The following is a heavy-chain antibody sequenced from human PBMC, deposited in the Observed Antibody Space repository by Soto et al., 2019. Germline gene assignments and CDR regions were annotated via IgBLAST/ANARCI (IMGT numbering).Heavy chain of an antibody. J-gene: IGHJ3*02. CDR1: GGSISSSGHY. D-gene: IGHD2-21*01. CDR3: VKHDDRERCINDFDI. Sequence: QLQLQESGPGLVKPSETLSLTCIVSGGSISSSGHYWGWIRQPPGKGLEWFGSISYRGSTYYNPSLKCRVSRTVDTSKNQFPLKLASVTAAVTAVYYCVKHDDRERCINDFDICGQGTILTVST. V-gene: IGHV4-39*01. CDR2: ISYRGST.